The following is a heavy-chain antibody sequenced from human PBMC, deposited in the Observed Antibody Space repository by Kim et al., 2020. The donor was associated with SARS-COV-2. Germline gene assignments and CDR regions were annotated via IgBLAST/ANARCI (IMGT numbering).Heavy chain of an antibody. V-gene: IGHV6-1*01. CDR1: GDAVSSNSAA. Sequence: SQTLSLTCAISGDAVSSNSAAWNWIRQSPSRGLEWLGRTYYRSKWSNDYAVSVKSRITLDPDTSKNQFSLHLNSVTPEDTAVYYCARAVAGRNWFDPWGQGTLVTVSS. CDR3: ARAVAGRNWFDP. CDR2: TYYRSKWSN. D-gene: IGHD6-19*01. J-gene: IGHJ5*02.